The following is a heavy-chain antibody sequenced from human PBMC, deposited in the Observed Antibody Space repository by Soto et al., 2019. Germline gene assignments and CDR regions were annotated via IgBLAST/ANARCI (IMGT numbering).Heavy chain of an antibody. D-gene: IGHD6-13*01. CDR3: AKDLGSSWYPVVDY. V-gene: IGHV3-30*18. Sequence: QVQLVESGGGVVQPGRSLRLSCAASGFTFSSYGMHWVRQAPGKGLEWVAVISYDGSNKYYADSVKGRFTISRDNSKNTLYLQMNSLRAEDTAVYYCAKDLGSSWYPVVDYWGQGTLVTVSS. CDR1: GFTFSSYG. CDR2: ISYDGSNK. J-gene: IGHJ4*02.